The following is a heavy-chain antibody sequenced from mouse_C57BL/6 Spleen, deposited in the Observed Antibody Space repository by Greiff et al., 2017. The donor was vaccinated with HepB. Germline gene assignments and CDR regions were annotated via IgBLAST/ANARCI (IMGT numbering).Heavy chain of an antibody. Sequence: VKLVESGPELVKPGASVKISCKASGYAFSSSWMNWVKQRPGKGLEWIGRIYPGDGDTNYNGKFKGKATLTADKSSSTAYMQLSSLTSEDSAVYFCVRDYGNYFDYWGQGTTLTVSS. CDR2: IYPGDGDT. CDR3: VRDYGNYFDY. D-gene: IGHD2-1*01. CDR1: GYAFSSSW. V-gene: IGHV1-82*01. J-gene: IGHJ2*01.